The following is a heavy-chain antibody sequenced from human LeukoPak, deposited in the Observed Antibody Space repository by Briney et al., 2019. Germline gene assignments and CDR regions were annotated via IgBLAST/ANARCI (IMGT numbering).Heavy chain of an antibody. V-gene: IGHV4-39*01. CDR2: IYYSGTT. CDR1: GGSISSSTYY. Sequence: SETLSFTCTVSGGSISSSTYYWGWIRQPPGKGLEWIGTIYYSGTTYSDPSLKSRVTIYVDTSKNQFSLKLSSVTAADTAVYYCARQVPGREDYWGQGTLVTVSS. D-gene: IGHD1-1*01. J-gene: IGHJ4*02. CDR3: ARQVPGREDY.